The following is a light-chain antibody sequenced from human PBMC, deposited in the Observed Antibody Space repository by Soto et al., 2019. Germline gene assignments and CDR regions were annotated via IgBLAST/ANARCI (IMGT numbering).Light chain of an antibody. CDR3: CSFAGISTFYV. Sequence: QSALTQAASVSGSPGQSITISCTGTSSDVGSYNLVSWYQQHPGKAPKLMIYEVSKRPSGVSNRFSGSKSGNTASLTISGLHAEDEADYYCCSFAGISTFYVFGTGTKVTVL. CDR2: EVS. V-gene: IGLV2-23*02. J-gene: IGLJ1*01. CDR1: SSDVGSYNL.